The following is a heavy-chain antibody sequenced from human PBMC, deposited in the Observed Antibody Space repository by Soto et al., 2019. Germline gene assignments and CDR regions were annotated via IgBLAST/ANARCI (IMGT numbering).Heavy chain of an antibody. CDR2: IYYSGST. D-gene: IGHD3-22*01. V-gene: IGHV4-59*01. CDR3: ARVYYYDSSGYYYFDY. Sequence: SETLSLTCTVSGGSISSYYWSWIRQPPGKGLEWIGYIYYSGSTNYNPSLKSRVTISVDTSKNQFSLKLSSVTAADTAVYYCARVYYYDSSGYYYFDYWGQGTLVTVSS. CDR1: GGSISSYY. J-gene: IGHJ4*02.